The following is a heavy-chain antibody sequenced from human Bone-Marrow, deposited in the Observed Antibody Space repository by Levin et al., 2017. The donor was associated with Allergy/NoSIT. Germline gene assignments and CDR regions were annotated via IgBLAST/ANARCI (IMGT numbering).Heavy chain of an antibody. D-gene: IGHD5-12*01. J-gene: IGHJ6*03. CDR1: GFTFSSYS. CDR3: ARPKSGYDYYYYYMDV. V-gene: IGHV3-48*02. CDR2: ISSSSSTI. Sequence: GGSLRLSCAASGFTFSSYSMNWVRQAPGKGLEWVSYISSSSSTIYYADSVKGRFTISRDNAKNSLYLQMNSLRDEDTAVYYCARPKSGYDYYYYYMDVWGKGTTVTVSS.